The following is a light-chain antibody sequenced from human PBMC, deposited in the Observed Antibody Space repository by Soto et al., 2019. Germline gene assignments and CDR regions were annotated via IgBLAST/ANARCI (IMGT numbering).Light chain of an antibody. Sequence: DLQMTQSPSSLSASVGDRVTITCRASQSISIYLNWYQQKPGKAPVLLISAASSLQSGVPSRFSGSGSGTYFTLTISSLQPGDFATYFCQQSYIIPLTFGGGTKVEI. CDR1: QSISIY. CDR2: AAS. J-gene: IGKJ4*01. CDR3: QQSYIIPLT. V-gene: IGKV1-39*01.